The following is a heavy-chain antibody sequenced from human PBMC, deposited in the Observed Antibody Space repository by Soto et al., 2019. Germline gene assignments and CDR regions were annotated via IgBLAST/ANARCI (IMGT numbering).Heavy chain of an antibody. CDR1: GFTFSSYW. V-gene: IGHV3-7*03. Sequence: GGSLRLSCAASGFTFSSYWMSWVRQAPGKGLEWVANIKQDGSEKYYVDSVKGRFTISRDNAKDSLYLQMNSLRAEDTAVYYCARDELYYDFWSGYYMSSYYMDVCGKGSTFTVSS. CDR2: IKQDGSEK. CDR3: ARDELYYDFWSGYYMSSYYMDV. D-gene: IGHD3-3*01. J-gene: IGHJ6*03.